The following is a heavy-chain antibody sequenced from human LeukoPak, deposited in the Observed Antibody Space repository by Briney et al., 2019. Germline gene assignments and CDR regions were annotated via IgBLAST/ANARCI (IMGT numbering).Heavy chain of an antibody. CDR2: IWYDGSNK. CDR3: ARPVRYSSGWYGYYFDY. CDR1: GFTFSSYS. J-gene: IGHJ4*02. Sequence: GGSLRLSCEASGFTFSSYSMNWVRQAPGKGLEWVAVIWYDGSNKYYADSVKGRFTISRDNSKSTLYLQMNSLRAEDTAVYYCARPVRYSSGWYGYYFDYWGQGTLVTVSS. V-gene: IGHV3-33*08. D-gene: IGHD6-19*01.